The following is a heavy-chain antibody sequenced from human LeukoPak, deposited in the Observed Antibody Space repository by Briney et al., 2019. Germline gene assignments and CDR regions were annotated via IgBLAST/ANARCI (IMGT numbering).Heavy chain of an antibody. CDR2: IRYDGSNK. D-gene: IGHD5-18*01. Sequence: PGGSLRLSCAASGFTFSSYGMHWVRQAPGKGLEWVAFIRYDGSNKYYADSVKGRFTISRDNSKNTLYLQMNSLRAGDTAIYYCVKRIQSALAAGYWGQGALVTVSS. J-gene: IGHJ4*02. V-gene: IGHV3-30*02. CDR1: GFTFSSYG. CDR3: VKRIQSALAAGY.